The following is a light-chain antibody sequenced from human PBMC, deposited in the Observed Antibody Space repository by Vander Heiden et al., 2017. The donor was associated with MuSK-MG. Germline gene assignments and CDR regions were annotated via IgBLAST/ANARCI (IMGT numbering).Light chain of an antibody. V-gene: IGLV2-14*01. Sequence: QSALTQPASVSGSPGQSITISCTGTSSDVGGYNYVSWYQQPPGKAPKLMIYDVSNRPSGVSNRFSGSKSGNTASLTISGLQAEDEADYYCSSYTSSSTLLFGGGTKLTVL. J-gene: IGLJ2*01. CDR1: SSDVGGYNY. CDR3: SSYTSSSTLL. CDR2: DVS.